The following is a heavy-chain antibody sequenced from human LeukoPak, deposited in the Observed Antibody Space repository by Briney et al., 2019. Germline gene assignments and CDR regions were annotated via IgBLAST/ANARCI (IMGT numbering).Heavy chain of an antibody. Sequence: PGGSLRLSCAASGFTFSSYSMNWVRQAPGKGLEWVSVIYSGGSTYYADSVKGRFTISRDNSKNMVYLQMNSLRDEDTAVYYCARDGRPEVGSSTAEYFQHWGQGTLVTVSS. CDR2: IYSGGST. V-gene: IGHV3-53*01. CDR3: ARDGRPEVGSSTAEYFQH. D-gene: IGHD2-2*01. J-gene: IGHJ1*01. CDR1: GFTFSSYS.